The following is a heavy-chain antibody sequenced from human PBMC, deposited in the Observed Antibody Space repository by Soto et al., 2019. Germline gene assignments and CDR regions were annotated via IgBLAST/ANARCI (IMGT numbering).Heavy chain of an antibody. V-gene: IGHV1-18*01. Sequence: ASVKVSCKASGYTFTSYGISWVRQAPGQGLEWMGWTSAYNGDTNYAQKLQGRVTMTTDTSTSTAYMELRSLRSDDTAVYYCARGYEFWSGYYPSFDYWGQGTLVTVSS. CDR2: TSAYNGDT. J-gene: IGHJ4*02. CDR3: ARGYEFWSGYYPSFDY. CDR1: GYTFTSYG. D-gene: IGHD3-3*01.